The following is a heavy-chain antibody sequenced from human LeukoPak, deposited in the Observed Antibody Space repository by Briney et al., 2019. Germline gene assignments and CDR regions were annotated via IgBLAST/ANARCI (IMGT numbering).Heavy chain of an antibody. V-gene: IGHV1-69*01. Sequence: MGGIIPIFGTANYAQKFQGRVTITADESTSTAYMGLSSLRSEDTAVYYCASGVDYGGNSGYWSQGTLVTVSS. CDR2: IIPIFGTA. CDR3: ASGVDYGGNSGY. J-gene: IGHJ4*02. D-gene: IGHD4-23*01.